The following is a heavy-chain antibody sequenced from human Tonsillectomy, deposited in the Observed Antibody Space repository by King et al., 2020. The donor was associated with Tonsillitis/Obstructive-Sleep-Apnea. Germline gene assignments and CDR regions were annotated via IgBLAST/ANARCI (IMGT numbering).Heavy chain of an antibody. Sequence: VQLVESGGGVVQPGGSLRLSCAASGFTFDDYAMHWVRQAPGRGLEWVSLISGEGGRTYYADSVKGRFTISRDNSKNSLYLQMNSLRTEDTALYYCAKALSEDIAIPGDVWGKGTTVTVSS. CDR1: GFTFDDYA. V-gene: IGHV3-43*02. D-gene: IGHD5-18*01. CDR2: ISGEGGRT. CDR3: AKALSEDIAIPGDV. J-gene: IGHJ6*04.